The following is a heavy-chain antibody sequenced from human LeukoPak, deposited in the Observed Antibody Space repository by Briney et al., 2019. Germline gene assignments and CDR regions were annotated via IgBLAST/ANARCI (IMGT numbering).Heavy chain of an antibody. J-gene: IGHJ5*02. Sequence: PSETLSLTCTVSGGSISSYYWSWIRQPAGKGLEWIGRIYTSGSTNYSPSLKSRVTMSVDTSKNQFSLKLSSVTAADTAVYYCARDREPRPSNWFDPWGQGTLVTVSS. CDR2: IYTSGST. V-gene: IGHV4-4*07. CDR1: GGSISSYY. CDR3: ARDREPRPSNWFDP.